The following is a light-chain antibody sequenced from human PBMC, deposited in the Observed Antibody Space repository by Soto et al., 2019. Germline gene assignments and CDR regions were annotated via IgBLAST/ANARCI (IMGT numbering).Light chain of an antibody. J-gene: IGKJ1*01. Sequence: ELVLAQSPGTVSLSPGERATLSCRASQTVSSSYLAWYQQKPGQAPRLLIYGASSRATGIPDRFSGSGSGTDFTLTISRLEPEDFAVYYCQQFGSSRTFGQGTKVDIK. CDR1: QTVSSSY. V-gene: IGKV3-20*01. CDR3: QQFGSSRT. CDR2: GAS.